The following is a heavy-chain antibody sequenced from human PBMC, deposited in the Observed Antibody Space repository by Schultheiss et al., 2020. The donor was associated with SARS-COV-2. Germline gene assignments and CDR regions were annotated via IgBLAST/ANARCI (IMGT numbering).Heavy chain of an antibody. J-gene: IGHJ6*02. V-gene: IGHV1-18*04. D-gene: IGHD3-22*01. CDR2: FIPILGLP. Sequence: ASVKVSCKASGYTFTSYGISWVRQAPGQGLKWMGGFIPILGLPNSAQKLQGRVTMTTDTSTSTAYMELRSLRSDDTAVYYCARDSDDSSGYYYAGRYYYYYYGMDVWGQGTTVTVSS. CDR1: GYTFTSYG. CDR3: ARDSDDSSGYYYAGRYYYYYYGMDV.